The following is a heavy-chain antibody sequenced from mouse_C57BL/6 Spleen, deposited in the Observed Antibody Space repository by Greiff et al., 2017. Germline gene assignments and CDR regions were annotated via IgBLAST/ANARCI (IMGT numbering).Heavy chain of an antibody. CDR1: GYTFTSYW. CDR3: ARGSAWFAY. V-gene: IGHV1-52*01. CDR2: IDPSDSGT. Sequence: QVQLQQPGAELVRPGSSVKLSCKASGYTFTSYWMHWVKQRPIQGLEWIGNIDPSDSGTHYNQKFKDKATLTVDKSSSTAYMQLSSLTSEDSAVYYCARGSAWFAYWGQGTLVTVSA. J-gene: IGHJ3*01.